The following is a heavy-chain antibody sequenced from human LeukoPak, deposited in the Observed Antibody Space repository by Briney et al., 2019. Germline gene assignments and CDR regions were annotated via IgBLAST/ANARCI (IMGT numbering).Heavy chain of an antibody. Sequence: GGSLRLSCAGYGFTFSSYAMSWVRQAPGKGLEWLSGISAGGDLTFHADSLKGRFTISRDNYKNTLYLQMDSLRAEDTAVYYCAKDRLGYYDILTGYYQEPYYFDYWGQGTLVTVSS. V-gene: IGHV3-23*01. D-gene: IGHD3-9*01. CDR1: GFTFSSYA. J-gene: IGHJ4*02. CDR3: AKDRLGYYDILTGYYQEPYYFDY. CDR2: ISAGGDLT.